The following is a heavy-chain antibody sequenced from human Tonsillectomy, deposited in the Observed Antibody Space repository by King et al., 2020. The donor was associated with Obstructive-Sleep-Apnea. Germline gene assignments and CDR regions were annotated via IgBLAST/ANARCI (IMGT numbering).Heavy chain of an antibody. J-gene: IGHJ3*02. CDR1: GGSISSGGYS. V-gene: IGHV4-30-2*01. CDR3: ARVCYYDSSGSDENAFDI. CDR2: IYHSGST. Sequence: QLQLQESGSGLVKPSQTLSLTCAVSGGSISSGGYSWSWIRQPPGKGLEWIGYIYHSGSTYYNPSLKSRVTISVDRSKNQFSLKLSSVTAADTAVYYCARVCYYDSSGSDENAFDIWGQGTMVTVSS. D-gene: IGHD3-22*01.